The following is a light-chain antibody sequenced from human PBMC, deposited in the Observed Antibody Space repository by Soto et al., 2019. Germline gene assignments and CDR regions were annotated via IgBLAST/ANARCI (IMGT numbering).Light chain of an antibody. CDR2: AAS. CDR1: QGIYNY. CDR3: QKCNSAPLT. J-gene: IGKJ3*01. Sequence: DTQMTQSPSSLSASVGDRVTITCRASQGIYNYLAWYQQKPGKVPKILIYAASSLVSGVPSRFSGSGSGTYFTLTISSLQHEDVATYYCQKCNSAPLTFGPWTKVDI. V-gene: IGKV1-27*01.